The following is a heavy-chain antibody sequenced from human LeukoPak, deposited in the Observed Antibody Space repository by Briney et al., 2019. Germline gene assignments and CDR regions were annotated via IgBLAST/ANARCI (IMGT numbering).Heavy chain of an antibody. CDR1: GGTFSSYA. V-gene: IGHV1-69*06. CDR3: APYYYDSSGVPNWIDP. J-gene: IGHJ5*02. Sequence: SVKVSCKAAGGTFSSYAISWVRQAPGQGLEWMGGIIPIFGTANYAQKFQGRVTITADKSTSTAYMELSSLRSEDTAVYYCAPYYYDSSGVPNWIDPWGQGTLVTVSS. CDR2: IIPIFGTA. D-gene: IGHD3-22*01.